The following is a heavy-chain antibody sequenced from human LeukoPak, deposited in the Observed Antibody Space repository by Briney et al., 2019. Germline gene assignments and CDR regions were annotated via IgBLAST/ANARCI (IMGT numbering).Heavy chain of an antibody. D-gene: IGHD2-2*02. CDR1: GFTFSSYA. Sequence: GGSLRLSCAASGFTFSSYAMSWVRQAPGKGLEWVSAISGTGGSTYYADSVKGRFTISRDNSKNTLYLQMNSLRAEDTAVYYCAKDPFLPSLGKPLLYASGYWGQGTLVTVSS. CDR2: ISGTGGST. J-gene: IGHJ4*02. V-gene: IGHV3-23*01. CDR3: AKDPFLPSLGKPLLYASGY.